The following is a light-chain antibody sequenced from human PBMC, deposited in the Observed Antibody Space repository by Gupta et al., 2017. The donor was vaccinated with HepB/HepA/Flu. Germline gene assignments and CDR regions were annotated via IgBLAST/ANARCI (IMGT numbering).Light chain of an antibody. Sequence: SVLIQPPSASGPPGPRVTISCSGSSSNIGSNTVNWYQQVPGTAPRLLIYSYNQRPSGVPDRFSASKSGTSASLAISGLQAEDEAEYYCSTWDDGLNGVVFGGGTKLTVL. CDR1: SSNIGSNT. CDR3: STWDDGLNGVV. V-gene: IGLV1-44*01. CDR2: SYN. J-gene: IGLJ2*01.